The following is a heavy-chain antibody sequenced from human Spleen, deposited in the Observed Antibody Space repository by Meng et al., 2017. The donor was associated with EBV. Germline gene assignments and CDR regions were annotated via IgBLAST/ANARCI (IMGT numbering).Heavy chain of an antibody. CDR2: IDYRENT. CDR1: GGSISSYTYY. J-gene: IGHJ4*02. V-gene: IGHV4-39*01. D-gene: IGHD3-22*01. Sequence: HLPESGPGLVKPSEPLSLTCSVLGGSISSYTYYWGWIRQPPGKGLEWIGSIDYRENTYYNPSLKSRITISVDTPKNQFSLKLTSMTAADTAVYYCARADYYDTSGNVDFWGQGALVTVSS. CDR3: ARADYYDTSGNVDF.